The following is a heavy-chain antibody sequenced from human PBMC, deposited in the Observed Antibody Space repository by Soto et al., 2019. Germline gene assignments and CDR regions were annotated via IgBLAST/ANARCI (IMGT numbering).Heavy chain of an antibody. CDR2: ISSSGSTV. CDR3: ATGLGSSRS. J-gene: IGHJ1*01. D-gene: IGHD3-10*01. Sequence: VGSLRLSCVWSVFTFSSYTMNWVRQTPGRGLEWVAYISSSGSTVYYADSVKGRFTVSRDNAKNSLYLQMDGLRDEDAAIYYCATGLGSSRSWGQGSLVTVSS. CDR1: VFTFSSYT. V-gene: IGHV3-48*02.